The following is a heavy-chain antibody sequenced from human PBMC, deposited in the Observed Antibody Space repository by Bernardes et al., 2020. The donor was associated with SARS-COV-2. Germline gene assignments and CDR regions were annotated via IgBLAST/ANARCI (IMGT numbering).Heavy chain of an antibody. CDR2: IKSKTDGRTT. CDR3: TTGGAITIFGVVIVMDAFDI. V-gene: IGHV3-15*01. J-gene: IGHJ3*02. D-gene: IGHD3-3*01. Sequence: GGSLRLSCAASGFTFSNDWMSWVRQAPGKGLEWVGRIKSKTDGRTTDYAAPVKGRFTILRDDSKNTLYLQMNSLKTEDTAVYYCTTGGAITIFGVVIVMDAFDIWGQGTMVTVS. CDR1: GFTFSNDW.